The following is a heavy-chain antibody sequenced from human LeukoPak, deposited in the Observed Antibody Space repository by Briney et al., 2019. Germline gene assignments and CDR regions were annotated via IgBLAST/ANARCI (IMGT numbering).Heavy chain of an antibody. CDR3: ATGVRG. CDR2: IYQSGST. J-gene: IGHJ4*02. Sequence: SETLSLTCTVSGYSTANGYQWAWIRQPPGKRLEWIGSIYQSGSTYDNLSLKSRLTMSVDTSKNQFSLKLTPVTDADTAVYYCATGVRGWGQGTLVTVSS. D-gene: IGHD3-10*01. CDR1: GYSTANGYQ. V-gene: IGHV4-38-2*02.